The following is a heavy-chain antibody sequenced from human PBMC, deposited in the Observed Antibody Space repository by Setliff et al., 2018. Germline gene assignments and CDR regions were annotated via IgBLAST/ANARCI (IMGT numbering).Heavy chain of an antibody. D-gene: IGHD6-19*01. CDR1: GFTFSNAW. J-gene: IGHJ6*02. CDR3: TTSPISSGWHSNFDYNMDV. V-gene: IGHV3-15*01. Sequence: GGSLRLSCTASGFTFSNAWTSWVRQAPGKGLEWVGRIKRITDSGTTDHAAPVKGRFTVSRDDSISTLYLQMNSLKTEDTAVYYCTTSPISSGWHSNFDYNMDVWGQGTTVTVSS. CDR2: IKRITDSGTT.